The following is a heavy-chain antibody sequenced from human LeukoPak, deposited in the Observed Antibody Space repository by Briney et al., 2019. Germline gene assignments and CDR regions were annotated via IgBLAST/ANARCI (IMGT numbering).Heavy chain of an antibody. CDR1: GFTFSSYA. D-gene: IGHD4-17*01. J-gene: IGHJ4*02. CDR2: ISGSGASA. Sequence: PGGSLRLSCAASGFTFSSYATSWVRQAPGKGLEWVSGISGSGASADYADSVKSRFTISRDNSRNTLFLQINSLRVEDTAVYYCAKCGVSTVSEFDYWGQGTLVTVSS. CDR3: AKCGVSTVSEFDY. V-gene: IGHV3-23*01.